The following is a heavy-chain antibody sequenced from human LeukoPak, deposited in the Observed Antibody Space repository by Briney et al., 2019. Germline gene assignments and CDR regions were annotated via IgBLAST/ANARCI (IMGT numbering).Heavy chain of an antibody. CDR3: AREYSSSSVDY. CDR2: ISSNGGST. Sequence: GGSLRLSCAVSGFTFSSYAMHWVRQAPRKGLEYVSGISSNGGSTYYANSVKGRFTISRDNSKNTLYLQMGSLRAEDMAVYYCAREYSSSSVDYWGQGTLVTVSS. CDR1: GFTFSSYA. J-gene: IGHJ4*02. V-gene: IGHV3-64*01. D-gene: IGHD6-6*01.